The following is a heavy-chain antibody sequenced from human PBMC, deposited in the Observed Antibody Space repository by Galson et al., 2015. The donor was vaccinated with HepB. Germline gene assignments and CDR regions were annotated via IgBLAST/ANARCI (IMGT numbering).Heavy chain of an antibody. D-gene: IGHD3-22*01. CDR2: IKQDGSEK. CDR1: GFTFSSYW. CDR3: ARDVLRITMIVVVSGGMDV. J-gene: IGHJ6*02. Sequence: SLRLSCAASGFTFSSYWMSWVRQAPGKGLEWVADIKQDGSEKYYVDSVKGRFTISRDNAKNSLYLQMNSLRAEDTAVYYCARDVLRITMIVVVSGGMDVWGQGTTVTVSS. V-gene: IGHV3-7*03.